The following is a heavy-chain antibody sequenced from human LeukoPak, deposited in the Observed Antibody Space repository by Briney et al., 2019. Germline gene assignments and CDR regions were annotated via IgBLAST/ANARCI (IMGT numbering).Heavy chain of an antibody. CDR1: GGSISSYY. CDR3: ARTTTVRGTYYMDV. CDR2: IYYSGST. J-gene: IGHJ6*03. V-gene: IGHV4-59*01. D-gene: IGHD3-10*01. Sequence: SEPLSLTCTVSGGSISSYYWSWIRQPPGKGLEWIGYIYYSGSTNYNPSLKSRVTISVDTSKNRFSLKLRSVTAADTAVYYCARTTTVRGTYYMDVWGKGTTVAVSS.